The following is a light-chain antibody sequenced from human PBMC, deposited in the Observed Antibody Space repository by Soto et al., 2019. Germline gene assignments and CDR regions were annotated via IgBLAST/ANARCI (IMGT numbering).Light chain of an antibody. CDR2: KDT. CDR3: QSADSSGTVI. Sequence: SYELTQPPSVPVSPGQTARISCSGDAFPKQYAYWYQQKPGQAPVLVIYKDTERPSVIPERFSGSSSGTTVTLTISGVQAEDEAYYYCQSADSSGTVIFGGGTQLTVL. CDR1: AFPKQY. V-gene: IGLV3-25*03. J-gene: IGLJ2*01.